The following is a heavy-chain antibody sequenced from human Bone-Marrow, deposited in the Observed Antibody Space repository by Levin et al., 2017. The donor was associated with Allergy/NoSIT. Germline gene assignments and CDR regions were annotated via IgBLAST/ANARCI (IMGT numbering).Heavy chain of an antibody. J-gene: IGHJ3*02. CDR2: FDPEDGET. V-gene: IGHV1-24*01. CDR1: GYTLTELS. Sequence: ASVKVSCKVSGYTLTELSMHWVRQAPGKGLEWMGGFDPEDGETIYAQKFQGRVTMTEDTSTDTAYMELSSLRSEDTAVYYCWVAVAGIGGSGDAFDIWGQGTMVTVSS. CDR3: WVAVAGIGGSGDAFDI. D-gene: IGHD6-19*01.